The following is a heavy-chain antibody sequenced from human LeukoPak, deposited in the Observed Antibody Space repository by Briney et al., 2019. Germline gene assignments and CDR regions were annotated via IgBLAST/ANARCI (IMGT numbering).Heavy chain of an antibody. Sequence: ASVKVSCKASGGTFSSYAISWVRQAPGQGLEWMGRIIPILGIANYAQKFQGRVTITADKSTSTAYMELSSLRSEDTAVYYCARTKGPRRVTISPTSLNWFDPWGQGTLVTVSS. CDR1: GGTFSSYA. V-gene: IGHV1-69*04. CDR3: ARTKGPRRVTISPTSLNWFDP. J-gene: IGHJ5*02. D-gene: IGHD2-21*02. CDR2: IIPILGIA.